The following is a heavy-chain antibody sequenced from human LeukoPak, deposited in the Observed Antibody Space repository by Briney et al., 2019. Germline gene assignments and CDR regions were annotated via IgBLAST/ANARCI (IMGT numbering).Heavy chain of an antibody. V-gene: IGHV3-30-3*01. Sequence: GGSLRLSCAASGFTFISSDMNWVRQAPGKGLEWVALISYDGSNKDYADSVKGRFTISRDNAKDSLYLQMNSLRAEDTALYYCAKARVYYLDAFDIWGQGTMVTVSS. CDR3: AKARVYYLDAFDI. J-gene: IGHJ3*02. CDR1: GFTFISSD. D-gene: IGHD2-8*01. CDR2: ISYDGSNK.